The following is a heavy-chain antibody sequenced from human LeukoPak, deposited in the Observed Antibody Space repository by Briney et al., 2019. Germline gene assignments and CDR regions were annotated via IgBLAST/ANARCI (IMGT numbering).Heavy chain of an antibody. CDR3: AKAFQASITVILDVPAFDL. CDR2: VDSRARDV. V-gene: IGHV3-11*04. J-gene: IGHJ3*01. Sequence: GGSLRLSCAASGFIFNDYYMSWIRQIPGKGLEWISYVDSRARDVHYADPVKGRFTLSRDNAKKSLYLQMNSLRAEDSGVYYCAKAFQASITVILDVPAFDLWGQGTLVTVSS. CDR1: GFIFNDYY. D-gene: IGHD2/OR15-2a*01.